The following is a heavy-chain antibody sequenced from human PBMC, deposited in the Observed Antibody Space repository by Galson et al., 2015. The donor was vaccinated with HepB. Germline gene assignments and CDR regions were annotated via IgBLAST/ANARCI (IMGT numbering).Heavy chain of an antibody. Sequence: PALVKPTQTLTLTCTFSGFSLSTSGMRVSWVRQPPGKALEWLARIDWDDDKFYSTSLKTRLTISKDTSKNQVVLTMTNMDPVDTATYYCARFYGDYGGRMFDYWGQGTLVTVSS. D-gene: IGHD4-17*01. V-gene: IGHV2-70*04. CDR2: IDWDDDK. CDR1: GFSLSTSGMR. J-gene: IGHJ4*02. CDR3: ARFYGDYGGRMFDY.